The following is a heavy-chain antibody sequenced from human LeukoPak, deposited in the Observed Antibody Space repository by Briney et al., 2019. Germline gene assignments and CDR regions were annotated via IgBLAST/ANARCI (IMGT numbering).Heavy chain of an antibody. CDR3: AVKRGYFDY. V-gene: IGHV4-38-2*02. J-gene: IGHJ4*02. CDR2: IYHSGST. Sequence: SETLSLTCTVSGYSISSGYYWGWIRQPPGKGLEWIGSIYHSGSTYYNPSLKSRVTISVDTSKNQFSPKLSSVTAADTAVYYCAVKRGYFDYWGQGTLVTVSS. CDR1: GYSISSGYY.